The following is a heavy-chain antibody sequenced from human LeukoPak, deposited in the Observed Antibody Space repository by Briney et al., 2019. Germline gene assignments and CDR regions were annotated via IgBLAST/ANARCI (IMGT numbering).Heavy chain of an antibody. D-gene: IGHD3-9*01. V-gene: IGHV1-46*01. J-gene: IGHJ4*02. CDR1: GYSFTNYY. CDR2: INPRDGST. Sequence: GASVKVSCKASGYSFTNYYMHWVRQAPGQGLEWMGTINPRDGSTTYTQKFQGRVTVTRDTSTSTVYMDPSSLRSEDTAVYYCATSTGYDVLTGYQEDHYYFDYWGQGPLVTVSS. CDR3: ATSTGYDVLTGYQEDHYYFDY.